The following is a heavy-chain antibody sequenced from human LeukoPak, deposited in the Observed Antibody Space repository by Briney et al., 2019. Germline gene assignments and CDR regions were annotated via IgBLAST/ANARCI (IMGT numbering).Heavy chain of an antibody. CDR3: AREAPPYCSVRSFSSYLDL. D-gene: IGHD2-15*01. J-gene: IGHJ2*01. CDR1: GGSISSYY. Sequence: PSETLSLTCTVYGGSISSYYWSWIRQPPGKGREWIGYIYYSGSTNYNPSLKSRVTISVDTSKNQFSLKLSSLTAADAAVYYCAREAPPYCSVRSFSSYLDLWGGGTLVTVPS. V-gene: IGHV4-59*01. CDR2: IYYSGST.